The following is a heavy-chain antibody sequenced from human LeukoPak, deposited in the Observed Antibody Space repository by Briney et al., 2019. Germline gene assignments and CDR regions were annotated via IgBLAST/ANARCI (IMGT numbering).Heavy chain of an antibody. CDR1: GFTFDDYA. D-gene: IGHD2-2*01. J-gene: IGHJ4*02. V-gene: IGHV3-9*01. Sequence: GGSLRLSCAASGFTFDDYAMRWVRQAPGKGLEWVSGISWNSGSIGYADSVKGRFTISRDNAKNSLYLQMNSLRAEDTALYYCAKAGYCSSTSCHFFDYWGQGTLVTVSS. CDR3: AKAGYCSSTSCHFFDY. CDR2: ISWNSGSI.